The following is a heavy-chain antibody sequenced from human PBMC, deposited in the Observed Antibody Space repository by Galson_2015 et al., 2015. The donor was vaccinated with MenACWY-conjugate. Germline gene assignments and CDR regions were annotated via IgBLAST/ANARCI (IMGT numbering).Heavy chain of an antibody. CDR3: TRDCGRRCEY. CDR2: IKEDGSKK. V-gene: IGHV3-7*03. J-gene: IGHJ4*02. CDR1: GFTFSSYW. Sequence: SLRLSCAASGFTFSSYWMTWVRQAPGKGLEGVAYIKEDGSKKLYVDSVKGRFTVSRDNAENSLYLQMSSLRAEDTAVYYCTRDCGRRCEYWGQGTLVTVSS. D-gene: IGHD2-21*01.